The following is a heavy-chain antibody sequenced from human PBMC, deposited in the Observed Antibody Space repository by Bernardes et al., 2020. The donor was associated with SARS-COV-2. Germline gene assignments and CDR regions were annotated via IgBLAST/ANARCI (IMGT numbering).Heavy chain of an antibody. CDR2: ISSNGGST. CDR1: GFTFSSYA. CDR3: VKAQTSVAGPNRFDY. V-gene: IGHV3-64D*09. J-gene: IGHJ4*02. Sequence: GGSLRLSCSASGFTFSSYAMHWVRQAPGKGLEYVSAISSNGGSTYYADSVKGRFTISRDNSKNTLYLQMSSLRAEDTAVYYCVKAQTSVAGPNRFDYWGQGTLVTVSS. D-gene: IGHD6-19*01.